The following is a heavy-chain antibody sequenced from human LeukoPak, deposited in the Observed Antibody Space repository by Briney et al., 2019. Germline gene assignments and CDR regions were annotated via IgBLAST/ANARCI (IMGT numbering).Heavy chain of an antibody. CDR3: ARDDVVGAPYFDY. V-gene: IGHV3-48*01. Sequence: QPGGSLRLSCAASGFTFSSYRMNWVRQAPGKGLEWVSYISSSSSTIYYADSVKGRFTISRDNAKKSLYLQMNSLRVEDTAVYYCARDDVVGAPYFDYWGQGTLVTVSA. J-gene: IGHJ4*02. CDR1: GFTFSSYR. D-gene: IGHD1-26*01. CDR2: ISSSSSTI.